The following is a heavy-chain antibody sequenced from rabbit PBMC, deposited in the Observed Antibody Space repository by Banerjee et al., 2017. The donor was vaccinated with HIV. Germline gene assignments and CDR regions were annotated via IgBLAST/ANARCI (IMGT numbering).Heavy chain of an antibody. CDR3: ARDYGGSGDARITFNL. V-gene: IGHV1S28*01. J-gene: IGHJ4*01. Sequence: QSLEESGGGLVQPGGSLKLPCKASGFDFSSYAITWVRQAPGKGLEYIGYITYRGSAYNASWVNGRFTISRENTQNTVFLQMTSLTAADTAAYFCARDYGGSGDARITFNLWGPGTLVTVS. D-gene: IGHD4-2*01. CDR2: ITYRGSA. CDR1: GFDFSSYA.